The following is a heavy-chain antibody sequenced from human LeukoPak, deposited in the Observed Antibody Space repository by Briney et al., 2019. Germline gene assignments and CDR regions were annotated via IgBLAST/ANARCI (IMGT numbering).Heavy chain of an antibody. CDR3: ARDSRLHYDILTGYYDNYWYFDL. J-gene: IGHJ2*01. CDR1: GGSTSSYY. Sequence: PSETLSLTCTVSGGSTSSYYWSWIRQPAGKGLEWIGRIYTSGSTNYNPSLKSRVTMSVDTSKNQFSLKLSSVTAADTAVYYCARDSRLHYDILTGYYDNYWYFDLWGRGTLVTVSS. V-gene: IGHV4-4*07. D-gene: IGHD3-9*01. CDR2: IYTSGST.